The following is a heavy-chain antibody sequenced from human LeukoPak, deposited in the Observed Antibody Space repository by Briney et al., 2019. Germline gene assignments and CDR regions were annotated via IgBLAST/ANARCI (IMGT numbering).Heavy chain of an antibody. CDR1: GFTFSNYE. CDR2: ISSSGSTK. CDR3: ARAYSYCSSTSCYAFDY. J-gene: IGHJ4*02. D-gene: IGHD2-2*01. Sequence: GGSLRLSCAASGFTFSNYEMNWVRQAPGKGLEWVSDISSSGSTKDYADSVKGRFTISRDNAKNSLYLQMNSLRAEDTAVYYCARAYSYCSSTSCYAFDYWGQGTLVTVSS. V-gene: IGHV3-48*03.